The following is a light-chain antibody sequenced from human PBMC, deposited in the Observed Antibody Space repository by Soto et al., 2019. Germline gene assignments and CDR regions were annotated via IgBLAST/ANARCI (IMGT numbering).Light chain of an antibody. CDR2: GAS. J-gene: IGKJ1*01. V-gene: IGKV1-27*01. CDR3: QKYNKDSPAT. CDR1: QNISHF. Sequence: DVQLTQSPSSLSASVGDRVTFTCRASQNISHFLAWYQQRPGEVPRLLFYGASTLKSGVSSRFRGGGFGTDFSITIASLQPEDVATYYCQKYNKDSPATFGPGTKVEIE.